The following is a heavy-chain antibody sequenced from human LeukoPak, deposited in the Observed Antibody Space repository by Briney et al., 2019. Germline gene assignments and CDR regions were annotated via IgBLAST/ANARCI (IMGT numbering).Heavy chain of an antibody. V-gene: IGHV4-34*01. CDR1: GGSFSGYY. J-gene: IGHJ3*02. CDR2: IYHSGSA. Sequence: PSETLSLTCAVYGGSFSGYYWSWIRQPPGNGLEWIGNIYHSGSAYYNPSLKSRVTISVDTSKNQFSLKLSSVTAADTAVYYCARGVVGAILSAFDIWGQGTMVTVSS. D-gene: IGHD1-26*01. CDR3: ARGVVGAILSAFDI.